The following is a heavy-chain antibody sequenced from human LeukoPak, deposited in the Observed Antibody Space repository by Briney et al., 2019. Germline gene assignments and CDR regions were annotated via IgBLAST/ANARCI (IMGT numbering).Heavy chain of an antibody. CDR1: GYTFTIYG. CDR3: ARDWHDYGDYYYFDY. Sequence: ASVTVSRKASGYTFTIYGISWVRQAPGQGLEWVGWISAYNGNTNYAQKLQGRVTMTTDTSTSTAYMELRSLRSDDTAVYYCARDWHDYGDYYYFDYWGQGTLVTVSS. CDR2: ISAYNGNT. V-gene: IGHV1-18*01. J-gene: IGHJ4*02. D-gene: IGHD4-17*01.